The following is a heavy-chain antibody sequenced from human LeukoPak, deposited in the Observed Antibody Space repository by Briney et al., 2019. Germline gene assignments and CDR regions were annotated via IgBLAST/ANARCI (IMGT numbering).Heavy chain of an antibody. J-gene: IGHJ4*02. V-gene: IGHV5-51*01. CDR2: IYPGDSDT. D-gene: IGHD2-21*01. Sequence: HGESLKISCKGSGYSFTSYWIGWVRQMPGKGLEWMGIIYPGDSDTRYSPSFQGQVTISADKSISTAYLQWSSLKASDTAMYYCARNPTNCGGDCYTDYWGQGTLATVSS. CDR1: GYSFTSYW. CDR3: ARNPTNCGGDCYTDY.